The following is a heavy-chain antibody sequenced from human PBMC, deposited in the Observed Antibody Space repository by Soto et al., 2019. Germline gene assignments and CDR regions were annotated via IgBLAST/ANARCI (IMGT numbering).Heavy chain of an antibody. D-gene: IGHD2-2*01. Sequence: EVQLVESGGGLVQPGGSLRLSCAASGFTFNNYWMSWVRQAPGKGLEWVANIKQDGSEKYYVDSVKGRFTISRDNAKNSRYLQMNTLRAEDTAVYYCAKTNRYCSSTNCFVFDYWGQGTLVTVSS. V-gene: IGHV3-7*01. J-gene: IGHJ4*02. CDR1: GFTFNNYW. CDR2: IKQDGSEK. CDR3: AKTNRYCSSTNCFVFDY.